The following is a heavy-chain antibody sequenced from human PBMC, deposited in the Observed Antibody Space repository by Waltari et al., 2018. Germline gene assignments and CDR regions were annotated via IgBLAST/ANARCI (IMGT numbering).Heavy chain of an antibody. Sequence: EVQLVESGGGLVQPGGSLRLSCAASGFSFSAYWMHWARQSPGKGLEGVSRIDENGISITYVDSVQGRFTTSRDNAKNTLYLQMNSLRAEDSAVYYCTRDLYRGSDHWGRGTLVSVSS. J-gene: IGHJ4*02. D-gene: IGHD3-10*01. V-gene: IGHV3-74*01. CDR2: IDENGISI. CDR3: TRDLYRGSDH. CDR1: GFSFSAYW.